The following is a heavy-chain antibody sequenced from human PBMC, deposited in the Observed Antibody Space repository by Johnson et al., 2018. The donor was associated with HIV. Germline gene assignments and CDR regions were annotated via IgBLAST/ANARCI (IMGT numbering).Heavy chain of an antibody. CDR1: GFTFSSYA. D-gene: IGHD3-22*01. V-gene: IGHV3-30*14. CDR2: ISYDGSNK. CDR3: ASTTYYYDSSDAFDI. J-gene: IGHJ3*02. Sequence: QVQLVESGGGVVQPGRSLRLSCAASGFTFSSYAMHWVRQAPGKGLEWVAVISYDGSNKYYADSVKGRFTISRDNSKNTLHLQMNSLRAEDTAVYYCASTTYYYDSSDAFDIWGQGTMVTVSS.